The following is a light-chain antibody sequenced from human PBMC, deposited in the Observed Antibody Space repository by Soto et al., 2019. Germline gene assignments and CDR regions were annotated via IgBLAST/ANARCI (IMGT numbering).Light chain of an antibody. CDR2: GAS. V-gene: IGKV3-20*01. CDR3: QQYGSSVFT. CDR1: QSVSSSY. Sequence: EIVLTQSPGTLSLSPWERATLSCRASQSVSSSYLAWYQQKPGQAPRLLIYGASSRATGIPDRFSGSGSGTDFTLTISRLEPEDFAVYYCQQYGSSVFTFGPGTKVDI. J-gene: IGKJ3*01.